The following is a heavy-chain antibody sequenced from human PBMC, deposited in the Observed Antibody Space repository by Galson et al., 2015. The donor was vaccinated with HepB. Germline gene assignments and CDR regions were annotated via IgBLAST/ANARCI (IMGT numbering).Heavy chain of an antibody. V-gene: IGHV1-2*02. CDR3: ARDSAWSQHLATPADY. D-gene: IGHD5-12*01. Sequence: SVKVSCKASGYTFSGYYMHWVRQAPGQGLEWMGCINPHSGDTNYAQKFQGRVTMTRDTSISTAYMELSSLGSDDTAVYYCARDSAWSQHLATPADYWGQGTLVTVSS. J-gene: IGHJ4*02. CDR2: INPHSGDT. CDR1: GYTFSGYY.